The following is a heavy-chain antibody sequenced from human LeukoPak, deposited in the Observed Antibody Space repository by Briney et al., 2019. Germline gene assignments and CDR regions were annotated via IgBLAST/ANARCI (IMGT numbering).Heavy chain of an antibody. V-gene: IGHV4-61*02. CDR1: GGSISSGSYY. Sequence: SQTLSLTCTVSGGSISSGSYYWSWLRQPAGKGLEWIVRIYTSGSTNYNPSLKRRVTISVDTSKNHFSLKLSSVTAADTAVYYCARAIAYCGGDCWAFSYWGQGTLVTVSS. CDR2: IYTSGST. J-gene: IGHJ4*02. D-gene: IGHD2-21*01. CDR3: ARAIAYCGGDCWAFSY.